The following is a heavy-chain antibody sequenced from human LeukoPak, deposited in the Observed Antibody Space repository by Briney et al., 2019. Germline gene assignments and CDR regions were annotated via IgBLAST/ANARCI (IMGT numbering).Heavy chain of an antibody. Sequence: GGSLRLSCAASGFSFSNYAMHWVRQAPGKGLEWVAFISYDGGNKYYADSVKGRFTISRDNPKNTLYLQMNSLRAEDTAVYYCATRGSTWYVLGDYWGQGTLVTVSA. CDR1: GFSFSNYA. CDR2: ISYDGGNK. CDR3: ATRGSTWYVLGDY. D-gene: IGHD1-26*01. V-gene: IGHV3-30-3*01. J-gene: IGHJ4*02.